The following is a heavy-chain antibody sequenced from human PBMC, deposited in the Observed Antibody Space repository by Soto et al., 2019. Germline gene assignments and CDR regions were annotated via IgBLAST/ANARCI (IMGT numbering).Heavy chain of an antibody. J-gene: IGHJ4*02. CDR3: ARVGVSSSYEPGREDY. D-gene: IGHD6-6*01. V-gene: IGHV1-8*01. CDR2: MNPNSGNT. CDR1: GYTFTSYD. Sequence: ASVKVSCKASGYTFTSYDINWVRQATGQGLEWMGWMNPNSGNTGYAQKFQGRVTMTRNTSISTAYMELSSLRSEDTAVYYCARVGVSSSYEPGREDYWGQGTLVTVSS.